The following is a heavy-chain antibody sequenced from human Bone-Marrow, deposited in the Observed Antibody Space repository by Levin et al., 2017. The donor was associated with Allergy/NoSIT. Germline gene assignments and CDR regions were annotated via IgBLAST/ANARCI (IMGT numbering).Heavy chain of an antibody. V-gene: IGHV3-30*18. CDR1: GFTFSSYG. Sequence: PGESLKISCAASGFTFSSYGMHWVRQAPGKGLEWVAVISYDGSNKYYADSVKGRFTISRDNSKNTLYLQMNSLRAEDTAVYYCAKDRGYGGNSGGVYYYGMDGWGQGTTVTVSS. CDR3: AKDRGYGGNSGGVYYYGMDG. J-gene: IGHJ6*02. CDR2: ISYDGSNK. D-gene: IGHD4-23*01.